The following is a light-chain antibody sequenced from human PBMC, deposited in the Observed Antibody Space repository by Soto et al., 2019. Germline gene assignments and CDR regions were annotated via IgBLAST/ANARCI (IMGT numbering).Light chain of an antibody. CDR2: WAS. CDR1: HSVLHNSKNY. V-gene: IGKV4-1*01. CDR3: QQYYSSPLA. Sequence: DIVMTQSPDSLTVSLGERATINCKSSHSVLHNSKNYLAWYQQKPGQPPQVLIYWASTRESGVPDRFSGSGSATDFTLTISSLQAEDMAVYYCQQYYSSPLAFGGGTKVEI. J-gene: IGKJ4*01.